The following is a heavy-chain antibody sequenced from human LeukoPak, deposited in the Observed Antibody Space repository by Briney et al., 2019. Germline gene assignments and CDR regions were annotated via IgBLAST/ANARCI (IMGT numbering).Heavy chain of an antibody. CDR3: ARVRIAGATTWEY. V-gene: IGHV1-2*02. CDR1: GYTFTGYY. J-gene: IGHJ4*02. Sequence: ASVKVSCKASGYTFTGYYIHWVRQAPGQGPEWMGWINPNSGGTNYAQKFQGRVTMTRDASISTAYMELSSLTSDDTAVYYCARVRIAGATTWEYWGQGTQVTVSS. CDR2: INPNSGGT. D-gene: IGHD1-26*01.